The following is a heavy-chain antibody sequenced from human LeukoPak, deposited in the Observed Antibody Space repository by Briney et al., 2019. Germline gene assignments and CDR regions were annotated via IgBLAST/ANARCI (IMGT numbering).Heavy chain of an antibody. CDR3: AKVKFGGNYYGSGSYFDY. CDR1: GDTFSSYA. J-gene: IGHJ4*02. D-gene: IGHD3-10*01. Sequence: GGSLRLFCAASGDTFSSYAMSWVRQAPGKGLEWVSASSGSAGSAYSADSVKGRFTISRDNSKNTLYLQMNSLGIEDTAVYYCAKVKFGGNYYGSGSYFDYWGQGTLVTVSS. CDR2: SSGSAGSA. V-gene: IGHV3-23*01.